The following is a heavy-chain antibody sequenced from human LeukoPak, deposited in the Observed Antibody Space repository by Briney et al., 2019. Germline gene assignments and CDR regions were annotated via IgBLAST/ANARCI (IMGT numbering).Heavy chain of an antibody. V-gene: IGHV4-59*01. CDR2: IYYSGST. CDR3: ARNIRFLEWLLGPFDP. J-gene: IGHJ5*02. D-gene: IGHD3-3*01. CDR1: GGSISSYY. Sequence: SETLFLTCTVSGGSISSYYWSWIRQPPGKGLEWIGYIYYSGSTNYNPSLKSRVTISVDTSKNQFSLKLSSVTAADTAVYYCARNIRFLEWLLGPFDPWGQGTLVTVSS.